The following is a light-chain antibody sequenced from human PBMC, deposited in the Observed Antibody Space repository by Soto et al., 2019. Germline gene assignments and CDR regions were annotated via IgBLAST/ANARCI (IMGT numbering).Light chain of an antibody. Sequence: DIVLTQSPATLSVSPGDRVTLSCRASESLFGFLAWYQQKPGQAPRLLMYGVSTRATGITARFSGGGSATDFTLTISSLQSEDSAFYFCHSYKDWPFASGLGTRLEI. CDR2: GVS. CDR3: HSYKDWPFA. V-gene: IGKV3-15*01. CDR1: ESLFGF. J-gene: IGKJ2*01.